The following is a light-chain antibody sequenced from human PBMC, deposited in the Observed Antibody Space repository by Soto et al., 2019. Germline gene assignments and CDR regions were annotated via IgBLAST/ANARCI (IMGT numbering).Light chain of an antibody. V-gene: IGKV3D-20*01. CDR2: DAS. Sequence: ESMLTQSPATLSLSPGERATLSCRASQSVRSYLAWYQQKPGLAPRLLIYDASSRATGISDRFSGSGSGTDFTLTISRLEPEDFAVYYCQQYGSSPSFGGGTKVDI. CDR1: QSVRSY. J-gene: IGKJ4*01. CDR3: QQYGSSPS.